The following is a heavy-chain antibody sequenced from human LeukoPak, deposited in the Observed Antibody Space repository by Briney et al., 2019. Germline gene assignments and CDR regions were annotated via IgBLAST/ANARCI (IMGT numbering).Heavy chain of an antibody. D-gene: IGHD6-19*01. CDR1: GFTFRSYW. V-gene: IGHV3-74*01. CDR3: ARVRYSSGWYFDY. Sequence: GGSLRLSCAASGFTFRSYWMHWVRQAPGKGLVWVSCINSDGSSTSYADSVKGRFTISRDNAKNTLYLQMNSLRAEDTAVYYCARVRYSSGWYFDYWGQGTLVTVSS. J-gene: IGHJ4*02. CDR2: INSDGSST.